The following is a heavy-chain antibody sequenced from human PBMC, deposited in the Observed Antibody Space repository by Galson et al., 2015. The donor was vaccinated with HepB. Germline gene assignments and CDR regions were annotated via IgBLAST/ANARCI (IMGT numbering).Heavy chain of an antibody. CDR3: ARVVERFGEDTNWFDP. CDR1: GFTVSSNY. J-gene: IGHJ5*02. D-gene: IGHD3-10*01. Sequence: SLRLSCAASGFTVSSNYMSWVRQAPGKGLEWVSVIYSGGSTYYADSVKGRFTICRDNSKNTLYLQMNSLRAEDTAVYYGARVVERFGEDTNWFDPWGQGTLVTVSS. CDR2: IYSGGST. V-gene: IGHV3-53*01.